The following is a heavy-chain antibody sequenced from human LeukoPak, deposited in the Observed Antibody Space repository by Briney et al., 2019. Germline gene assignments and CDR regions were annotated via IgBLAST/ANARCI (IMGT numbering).Heavy chain of an antibody. CDR3: AKDIRDVLLWFGELAPAFDI. J-gene: IGHJ3*02. V-gene: IGHV3-30*01. CDR1: GFTFSTYE. CDR2: ISNDGRNK. D-gene: IGHD3-10*01. Sequence: GGSLRLSCAASGFTFSTYEMHWVRQAPGKGLEWVAVISNDGRNKDYADSVKGRFTISRDNSKNSLYLQMNSLRTEDTALYYCAKDIRDVLLWFGELAPAFDIWGQGTMVTVSS.